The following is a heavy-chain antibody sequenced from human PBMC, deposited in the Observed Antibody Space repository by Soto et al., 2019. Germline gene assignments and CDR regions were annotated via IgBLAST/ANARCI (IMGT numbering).Heavy chain of an antibody. V-gene: IGHV3-53*01. J-gene: IGHJ4*02. CDR3: AKVIELSYADLYYFDY. Sequence: GGSLRLSCAASGFTVSSNYLTWVRQAPGKGLQWVSVLYPDGRAYYADSVKGRFTISTDNSKNSVYLQMNTLRAEDTAVYYCAKVIELSYADLYYFDYWGQGALVTVSS. CDR1: GFTVSSNY. D-gene: IGHD2-2*01. CDR2: LYPDGRA.